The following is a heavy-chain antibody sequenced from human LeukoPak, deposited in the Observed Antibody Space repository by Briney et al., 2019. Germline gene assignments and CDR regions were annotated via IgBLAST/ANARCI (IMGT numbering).Heavy chain of an antibody. CDR1: GFTVSSNY. V-gene: IGHV3-53*04. Sequence: PGGSLRLSCAASGFTVSSNYMSWVRQAPGKGLEWVSVIYSGGSTYYADSVKGRFTISRHNSENTLYLQMNSLRAEDTAVYYCARVGLAGHSSSWYYFDYWGQGTLVTVSS. CDR2: IYSGGST. CDR3: ARVGLAGHSSSWYYFDY. J-gene: IGHJ4*02. D-gene: IGHD6-13*01.